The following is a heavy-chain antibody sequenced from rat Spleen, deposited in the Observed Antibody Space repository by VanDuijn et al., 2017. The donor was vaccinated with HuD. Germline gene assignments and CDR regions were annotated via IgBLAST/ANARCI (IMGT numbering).Heavy chain of an antibody. Sequence: EVQLVESGGDLVQPGRSLKLSCAASGFTLSDYVMHWIRQAPTKGLEWVTSISPSGATTNYRDSVKGRFTISRDNARGTLYLQMDSLRSEDTATYFCAKFYYYDGPYYYDYWGQGIMVTVSS. CDR3: AKFYYYDGPYYYDY. D-gene: IGHD1-12*02. CDR2: ISPSGATT. CDR1: GFTLSDYV. J-gene: IGHJ2*01. V-gene: IGHV5-19*01.